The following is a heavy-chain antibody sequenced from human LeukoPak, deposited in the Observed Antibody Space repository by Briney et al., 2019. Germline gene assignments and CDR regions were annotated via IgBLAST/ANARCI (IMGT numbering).Heavy chain of an antibody. D-gene: IGHD3-10*01. CDR1: GFTVSSNY. CDR3: ARDRKIRITMVRGGNYYYYGMDV. Sequence: GGSLRLSCAASGFTVSSNYMSWVRQAPGKGLEWVSVIYSGGSTYYADSVKGRFTISRDNSKNTLYLQMNSLRAEDTAVYYCARDRKIRITMVRGGNYYYYGMDVWGQGTTVTVSS. CDR2: IYSGGST. V-gene: IGHV3-66*01. J-gene: IGHJ6*02.